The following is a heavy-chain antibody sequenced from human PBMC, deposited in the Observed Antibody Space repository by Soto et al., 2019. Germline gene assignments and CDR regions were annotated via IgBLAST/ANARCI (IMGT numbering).Heavy chain of an antibody. CDR1: GYTFTSYW. CDR3: AATGYTYGYHFDH. Sequence: GESLKISCKGSGYTFTSYWITWVRQMPGKGLEWMGRIDPSDSSTNYSPSFQGHVTISTDKSISTAHLQWSSLKVSDTAMYYCAATGYTYGYHFDHWGQGTQVTVSS. V-gene: IGHV5-10-1*01. J-gene: IGHJ4*02. D-gene: IGHD5-18*01. CDR2: IDPSDSST.